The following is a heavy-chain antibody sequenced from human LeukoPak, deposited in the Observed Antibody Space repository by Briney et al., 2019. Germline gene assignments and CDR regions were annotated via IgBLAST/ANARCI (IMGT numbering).Heavy chain of an antibody. CDR3: VKGRGGYVKYKTFDY. Sequence: GGSLRLSCAASGFTFSSYWVSWVRQAPGKGLEWVANIKHDGSEKYYVASVKGRFTISKDNAKNSLFLQMNNLRGEDTAVYYCVKGRGGYVKYKTFDYWGQGTLVTVSS. V-gene: IGHV3-7*01. D-gene: IGHD5-12*01. J-gene: IGHJ4*02. CDR2: IKHDGSEK. CDR1: GFTFSSYW.